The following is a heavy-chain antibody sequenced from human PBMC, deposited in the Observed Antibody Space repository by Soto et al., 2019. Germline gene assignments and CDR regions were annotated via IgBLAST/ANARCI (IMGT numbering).Heavy chain of an antibody. Sequence: GGSLRLSCAASGFPFSSYSMNWVRQAPGKGLEWVSYISSSSSTIYYADSVKGRFTISRDNAKNSLYLQMNSLRAEDTAVYYCARDFTEWVSSSWYPYYFDYWGQGTLVTVSS. CDR2: ISSSSSTI. V-gene: IGHV3-48*01. CDR1: GFPFSSYS. CDR3: ARDFTEWVSSSWYPYYFDY. J-gene: IGHJ4*02. D-gene: IGHD6-13*01.